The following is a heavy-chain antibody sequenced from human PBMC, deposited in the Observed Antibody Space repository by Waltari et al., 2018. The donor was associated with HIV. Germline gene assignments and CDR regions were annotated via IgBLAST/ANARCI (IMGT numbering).Heavy chain of an antibody. CDR3: AKDVFPFDAFDI. D-gene: IGHD3-10*02. Sequence: EVQLVESGGGLVQPGGSLRLSCAASGFTFSRDDMNWVRQAPGKGLEWVSTISVSGGSTYYADSVEGRFTIARDNSKNTLYLQMNSLRAEDTAVYYCAKDVFPFDAFDIWGQGTMVTVSS. J-gene: IGHJ3*02. CDR1: GFTFSRDD. CDR2: ISVSGGST. V-gene: IGHV3-23*04.